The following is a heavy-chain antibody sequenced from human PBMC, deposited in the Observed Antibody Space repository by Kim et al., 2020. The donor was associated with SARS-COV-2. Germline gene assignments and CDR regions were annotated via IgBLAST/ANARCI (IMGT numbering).Heavy chain of an antibody. D-gene: IGHD2-15*01. V-gene: IGHV3-23*01. CDR3: AKRFGARIVVVVAATDPHTGWDY. CDR1: GFTFSSYA. Sequence: GGSLRLSCAASGFTFSSYAMSWVRQAPGKGLEWVSAISGSGGSTYYADSVKGRFTISRDNSKNTLYLQMNSLRAEDTAVYYCAKRFGARIVVVVAATDPHTGWDYWGQGTLVTVSS. J-gene: IGHJ4*02. CDR2: ISGSGGST.